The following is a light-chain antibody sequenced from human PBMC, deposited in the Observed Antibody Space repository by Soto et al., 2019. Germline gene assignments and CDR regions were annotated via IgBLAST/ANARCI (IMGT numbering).Light chain of an antibody. V-gene: IGKV3-20*01. CDR1: LSVSVY. CDR3: QQYGSSGT. J-gene: IGKJ1*01. CDR2: DAS. Sequence: VVLTQSPATLSLSPGERATLSCRTSLSVSVYLDWYQQKPGQAPRLLTSDASNRATGIPDRFSGSGSGTDFTLTISRLEPEDFAVYYCQQYGSSGTFGQGTKVDIK.